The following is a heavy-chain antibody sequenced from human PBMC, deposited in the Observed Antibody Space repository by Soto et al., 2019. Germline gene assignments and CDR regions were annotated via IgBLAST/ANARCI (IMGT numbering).Heavy chain of an antibody. CDR1: GYTFTGYY. Sequence: ASVKVSCKASGYTFTGYYMHWVRQAAGQGLEWMGWINPNSGGTNYAQKFQGRVTITRDTSASTAYMELSSLRSEDTAVYYGSRGENSGGGWFDPWGQGTLVTVAS. CDR2: INPNSGGT. CDR3: SRGENSGGGWFDP. V-gene: IGHV1-2*02. J-gene: IGHJ5*02. D-gene: IGHD5-12*01.